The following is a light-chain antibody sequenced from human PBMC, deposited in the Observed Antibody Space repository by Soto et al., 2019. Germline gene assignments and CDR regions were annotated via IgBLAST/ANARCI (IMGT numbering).Light chain of an antibody. CDR1: QSVSSN. CDR3: QQYGSSGT. Sequence: EVGLTQSPCTLSFSPGERVSLSCRASQSVSSNLAWYQHKPGQIPRLLIYGASTRATGVPDRFSGSGSGTDFTLTISRLEPEDFAVYYCQQYGSSGTFGQGTKVDIK. CDR2: GAS. V-gene: IGKV3-20*01. J-gene: IGKJ1*01.